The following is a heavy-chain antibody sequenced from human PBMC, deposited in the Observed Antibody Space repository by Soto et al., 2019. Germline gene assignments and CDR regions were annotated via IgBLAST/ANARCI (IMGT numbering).Heavy chain of an antibody. J-gene: IGHJ5*02. CDR3: ARDFAAVAGTRRWFDP. Sequence: GGSLRLSCAASGFTVSSNYMSWVRQAPGKGLEWVSVIYSGGSTYYADSVKGRFTISRDNSKNTLYLQMNSLRAEDTAVYYCARDFAAVAGTRRWFDPWGQGTLVTV. D-gene: IGHD6-19*01. CDR2: IYSGGST. CDR1: GFTVSSNY. V-gene: IGHV3-66*01.